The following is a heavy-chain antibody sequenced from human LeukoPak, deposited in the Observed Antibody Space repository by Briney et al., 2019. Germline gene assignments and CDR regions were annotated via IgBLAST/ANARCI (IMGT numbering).Heavy chain of an antibody. Sequence: PGGSLRLSCVDSGFTFSSYWMNWVRQAPGKGLEWVANMRQDGRDQYYADSVRGRFTISRDNAKSSLYLQMNSLTVEGTAVYFCARDFRATGSLDVWGQGTVVTVSS. V-gene: IGHV3-7*01. CDR3: ARDFRATGSLDV. J-gene: IGHJ3*01. CDR1: GFTFSSYW. CDR2: MRQDGRDQ.